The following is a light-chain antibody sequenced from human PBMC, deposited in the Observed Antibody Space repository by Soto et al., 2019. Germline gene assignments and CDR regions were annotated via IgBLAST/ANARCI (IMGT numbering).Light chain of an antibody. CDR1: SSDVGGYNF. CDR2: DVN. CDR3: SSYTSSSTYV. V-gene: IGLV2-14*03. Sequence: QSALTQPASVSGSPGQSITISCTGTSSDVGGYNFVSWYQQHPGKAPKLMIYDVNNRPSGVSNRFSGSKSGNTASLTISGLQAEDEADYYCSSYTSSSTYVFATGTKLTVL. J-gene: IGLJ1*01.